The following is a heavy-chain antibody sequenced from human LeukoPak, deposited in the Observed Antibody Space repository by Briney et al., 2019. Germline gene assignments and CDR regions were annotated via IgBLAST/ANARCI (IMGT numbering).Heavy chain of an antibody. CDR2: ISYDGSNK. Sequence: GSLRLSCAASGFTFSCYAMHWVRQAPGKGLEWVAVISYDGSNKYYADSVKGRFTISRDNSKNTLYLQMNSLRAEDTAVYYRAREPGELWPLYYYYGMDVWGQGTTVTVSS. D-gene: IGHD5-18*01. J-gene: IGHJ6*02. V-gene: IGHV3-30-3*01. CDR3: AREPGELWPLYYYYGMDV. CDR1: GFTFSCYA.